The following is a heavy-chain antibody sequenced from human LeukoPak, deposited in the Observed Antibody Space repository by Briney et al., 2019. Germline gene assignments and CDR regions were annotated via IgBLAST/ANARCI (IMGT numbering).Heavy chain of an antibody. V-gene: IGHV3-30*02. CDR3: ARKGYDILTESYYFDY. CDR2: IHSDGSNK. J-gene: IGHJ4*02. Sequence: GGSLRLSCAASGFTFRNSAMHWVRQAPGKGLEWVACIHSDGSNKYYADSVKGRFTISRDNSKNTLYLQMNSLRAEDTAVYYCARKGYDILTESYYFDYWGQGTLVTVSS. D-gene: IGHD3-9*01. CDR1: GFTFRNSA.